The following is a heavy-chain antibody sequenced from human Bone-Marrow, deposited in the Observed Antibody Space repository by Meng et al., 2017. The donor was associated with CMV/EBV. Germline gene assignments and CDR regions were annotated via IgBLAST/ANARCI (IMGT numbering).Heavy chain of an antibody. D-gene: IGHD3-3*01. CDR2: INPSGGSP. Sequence: ASVKVSCKASGYTFTSYDINWVRQAHGQGLEWMGIINPSGGSPTYAQEFQGRVTMTRDTSTSTIYMELGNLRSEDTAVYYCARDLGGSGNDHWGQGTLVTVSS. CDR1: GYTFTSYD. CDR3: ARDLGGSGNDH. J-gene: IGHJ5*02. V-gene: IGHV1-46*01.